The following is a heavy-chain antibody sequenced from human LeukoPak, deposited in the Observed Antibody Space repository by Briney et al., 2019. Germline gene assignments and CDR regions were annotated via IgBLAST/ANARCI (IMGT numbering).Heavy chain of an antibody. CDR1: GFLFSSYG. Sequence: GGSLRLSCAASGFLFSSYGMHWVRQAPGKGLEWVAFIQYDGSNQYYADSVKGRFTISRDNAKNSLYLQMNSLRAEDTAVYYCARDDYDSSGYSGAFDIWGQGTMVTVSS. CDR2: IQYDGSNQ. J-gene: IGHJ3*02. CDR3: ARDDYDSSGYSGAFDI. D-gene: IGHD3-22*01. V-gene: IGHV3-30*02.